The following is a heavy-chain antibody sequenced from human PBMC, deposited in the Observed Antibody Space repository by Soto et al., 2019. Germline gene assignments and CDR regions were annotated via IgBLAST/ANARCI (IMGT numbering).Heavy chain of an antibody. CDR1: GYTFTDYY. J-gene: IGHJ6*02. CDR3: ARERTMRNYYDYGMDM. CDR2: INPKSGGA. D-gene: IGHD3-3*01. V-gene: IGHV1-2*02. Sequence: QVQLVQSGAEVRQPGASVKVSCKASGYTFTDYYIHWVRQAPGQGLEWMGWINPKSGGANYAQKFQGRATVTRDTYISAAYMELSGLRSYDTAVYYCARERTMRNYYDYGMDMWGQGTTVTGFS.